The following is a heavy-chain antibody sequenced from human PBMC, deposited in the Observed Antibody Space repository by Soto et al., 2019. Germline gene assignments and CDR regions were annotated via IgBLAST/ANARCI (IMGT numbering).Heavy chain of an antibody. CDR3: ASHPLNWSDADY. CDR1: GGSITSSEYY. V-gene: IGHV4-39*01. CDR2: IYYSGSS. Sequence: PSETLSLTCTVSGGSITSSEYYWAWIRQPPGKGLQFVGTIYYSGSSYSNPSLKSRLSMSVDTSKNQFSLTMKSVTAADTGVYHCASHPLNWSDADYWGQGTLVTVSS. J-gene: IGHJ4*02. D-gene: IGHD1-1*01.